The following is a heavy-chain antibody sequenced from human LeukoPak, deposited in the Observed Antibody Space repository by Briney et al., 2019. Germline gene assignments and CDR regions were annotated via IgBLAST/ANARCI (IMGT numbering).Heavy chain of an antibody. J-gene: IGHJ5*02. Sequence: PGGSLRLSCAASEFTVSSNYMTWVRQAPGKGLEWVSVLYSGGSTYYADSVKGRFTISRDNSKNTLYLQMNSLRAEDTAVYYCARASRATGDRWLDPWGQGTLVTVSS. V-gene: IGHV3-53*01. CDR1: EFTVSSNY. D-gene: IGHD1-1*01. CDR3: ARASRATGDRWLDP. CDR2: LYSGGST.